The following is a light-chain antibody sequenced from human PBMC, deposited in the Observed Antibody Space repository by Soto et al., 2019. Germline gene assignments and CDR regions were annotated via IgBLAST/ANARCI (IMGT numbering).Light chain of an antibody. Sequence: SVLTQPPSAFGSPGQSVAISCTGTSSDVGGYNYVSWYQQHPGKAPKLMIYEVNKRPSGVPDRFSGSKSGNTASLTVSGLQAEDEADYYCSSYAGSSNVFGTGTKVTVL. CDR2: EVN. J-gene: IGLJ1*01. V-gene: IGLV2-8*01. CDR1: SSDVGGYNY. CDR3: SSYAGSSNV.